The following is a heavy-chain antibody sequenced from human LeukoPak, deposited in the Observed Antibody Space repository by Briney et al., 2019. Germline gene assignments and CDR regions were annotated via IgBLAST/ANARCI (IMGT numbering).Heavy chain of an antibody. V-gene: IGHV3-23*01. CDR2: ISGSGGNT. CDR3: ARAVWFGELSRFDAFDI. Sequence: PGGSLRLSCAASGFTFSNYAMSWVRQAPGKGLEWVSAISGSGGNTYYADSVKGRFIISRDNSKNTLYLQMNSLRAEDTAVYFCARAVWFGELSRFDAFDIWGQGTMVTVSS. CDR1: GFTFSNYA. J-gene: IGHJ3*02. D-gene: IGHD3-10*01.